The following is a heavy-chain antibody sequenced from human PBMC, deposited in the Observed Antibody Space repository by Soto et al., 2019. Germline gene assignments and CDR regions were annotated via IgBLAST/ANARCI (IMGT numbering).Heavy chain of an antibody. V-gene: IGHV4-39*07. Sequence: KPSETLSLTCTVSGGSISSSSYYWGWIRQPPGKGLEWIGSIYYSGSTYYNPSLKSRVTISVDTSKNQFSLKLSSVTAADTAVYYCARAPSRYYGSGSYLDYWGQGTLVTVSS. D-gene: IGHD3-10*01. CDR3: ARAPSRYYGSGSYLDY. CDR2: IYYSGST. CDR1: GGSISSSSYY. J-gene: IGHJ4*02.